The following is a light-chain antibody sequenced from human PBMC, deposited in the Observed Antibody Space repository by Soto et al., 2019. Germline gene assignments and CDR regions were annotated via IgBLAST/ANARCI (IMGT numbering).Light chain of an antibody. CDR3: QTWGTGIVV. Sequence: QLVLTQSPSASASLGASVKHTCTLSSGHSSYAIAWHQQQPEKGPRYLMKLNSDGSHSKGDGIPDRFSGSSSGAERYLTISSLQSEDEADYYCQTWGTGIVVFGGGTKVTVL. V-gene: IGLV4-69*01. J-gene: IGLJ2*01. CDR2: LNSDGSH. CDR1: SGHSSYA.